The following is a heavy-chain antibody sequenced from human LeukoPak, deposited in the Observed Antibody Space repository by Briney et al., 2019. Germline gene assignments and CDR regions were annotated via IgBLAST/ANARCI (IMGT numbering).Heavy chain of an antibody. CDR1: GFTFSSYG. Sequence: GGSLRLSCAASGFTFSSYGMHWVRQAPGKGLEWVAVISYDGSDKHYGDSVNGRFTISRDNSKNTLYLQMNSLRAEDTAVYYCALEITMIVVVPDWFDPWGQGTLVTVSS. V-gene: IGHV3-30*03. D-gene: IGHD3-22*01. J-gene: IGHJ5*02. CDR3: ALEITMIVVVPDWFDP. CDR2: ISYDGSDK.